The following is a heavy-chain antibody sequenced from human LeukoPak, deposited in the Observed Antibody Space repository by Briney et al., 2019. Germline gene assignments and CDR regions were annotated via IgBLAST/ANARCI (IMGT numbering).Heavy chain of an antibody. CDR3: ARVRYSSSPGWFDP. CDR1: GGSFSGYY. J-gene: IGHJ5*02. Sequence: SETLSLTCAVYGGSFSGYYWSWIRQPPGKGLEWIGEINHSGSTNYNPSLKSRVTISVDTSKNQFSLKLSSVTAADTAVYYCARVRYSSSPGWFDPWGQGTLVTVSS. CDR2: INHSGST. V-gene: IGHV4-34*01. D-gene: IGHD6-13*01.